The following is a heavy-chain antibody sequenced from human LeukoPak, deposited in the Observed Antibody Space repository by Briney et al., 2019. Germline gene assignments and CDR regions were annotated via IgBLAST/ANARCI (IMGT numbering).Heavy chain of an antibody. CDR3: ARSGYSYDYFDY. V-gene: IGHV1-69*05. Sequence: GASVKVSCKASGGTFISYAISWVRQAPGQGLEWMGGIIPIFGTANYAQKFQGRVTITTDESTSTAYMELSGLRSEDTAVYYCARSGYSYDYFDYWGQGTLVTVSS. D-gene: IGHD5-18*01. CDR1: GGTFISYA. J-gene: IGHJ4*02. CDR2: IIPIFGTA.